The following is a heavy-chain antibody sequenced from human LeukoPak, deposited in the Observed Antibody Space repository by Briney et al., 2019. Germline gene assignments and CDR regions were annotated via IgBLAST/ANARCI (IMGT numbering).Heavy chain of an antibody. CDR2: IYYSGST. CDR3: ARGYSSFDP. V-gene: IGHV4-59*01. D-gene: IGHD6-19*01. Sequence: PSETLSLTCTVSGGSISSYYWSWIRQPPGKGLEWIGYIYYSGSTNYNPALKSRVTISVDTSKNHFSLKLSSGTAADTAVYYCARGYSSFDPWGQGTQVTVSS. J-gene: IGHJ5*02. CDR1: GGSISSYY.